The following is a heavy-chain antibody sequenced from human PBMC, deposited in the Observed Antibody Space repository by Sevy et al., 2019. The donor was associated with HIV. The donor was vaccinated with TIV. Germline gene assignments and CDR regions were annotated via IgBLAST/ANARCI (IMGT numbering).Heavy chain of an antibody. CDR2: IYPGDSDT. CDR3: ARHEENSGYDSGAFDI. CDR1: GYSFTSYW. Sequence: GESLKISCKGSGYSFTSYWIGWVRQMPGKGLEWMGIIYPGDSDTRYSPSFQGQVAISADKSISTAYLQWSSLKASDTAMYYCARHEENSGYDSGAFDIWGQGTMVTVSS. J-gene: IGHJ3*02. V-gene: IGHV5-51*01. D-gene: IGHD5-12*01.